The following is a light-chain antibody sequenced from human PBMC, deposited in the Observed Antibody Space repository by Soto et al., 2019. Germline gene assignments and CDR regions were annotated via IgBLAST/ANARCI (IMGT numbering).Light chain of an antibody. CDR2: EVS. V-gene: IGLV2-14*01. CDR3: ISHTGSVTPYV. Sequence: QSVLTQPASVSGSPGQSITISCTGTSSDVGGYNFVSWFQQHPGNAPKLMIYEVSNRPSGVSNRFSGSKSGNTASLTISGLQDEEYAYYSSISHTGSVTPYVLRSGTKVTDL. CDR1: SSDVGGYNF. J-gene: IGLJ1*01.